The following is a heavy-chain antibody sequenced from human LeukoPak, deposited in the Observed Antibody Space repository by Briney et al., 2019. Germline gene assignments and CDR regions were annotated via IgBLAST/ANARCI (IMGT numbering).Heavy chain of an antibody. Sequence: SVKVSCKASGGTFSSYAISWVRQAPGQGLEWMGGIIPIFGTANYAQKFQGRVTITADESTSTAYMELSSLRSEDTAVYYCARAGGAAMHPEYFQHWGQGTLVTVSS. CDR1: GGTFSSYA. CDR2: IIPIFGTA. J-gene: IGHJ1*01. D-gene: IGHD2-2*01. CDR3: ARAGGAAMHPEYFQH. V-gene: IGHV1-69*13.